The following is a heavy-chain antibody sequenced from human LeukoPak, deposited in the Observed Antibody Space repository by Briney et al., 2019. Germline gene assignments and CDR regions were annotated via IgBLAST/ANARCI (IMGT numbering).Heavy chain of an antibody. CDR2: IYHSGST. Sequence: SETLSLTCAVYGGSFSGYYWSWIRQPPGKGLEWIGSIYHSGSTYYNPSLKSRVTISVDTSKNQFSLKLSSVTAADTAVYYCARVSLWFGEFGWFDPWGQETLVTVSS. V-gene: IGHV4-34*01. D-gene: IGHD3-10*01. CDR3: ARVSLWFGEFGWFDP. J-gene: IGHJ5*02. CDR1: GGSFSGYY.